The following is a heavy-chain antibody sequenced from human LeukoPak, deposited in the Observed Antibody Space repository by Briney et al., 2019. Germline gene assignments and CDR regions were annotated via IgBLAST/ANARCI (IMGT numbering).Heavy chain of an antibody. V-gene: IGHV4-59*08. CDR2: IYYSGST. Sequence: SETLSLTCTVSGGSLSSYYWSWLRQPPGKGLEWLGYIYYSGSTNYNLSLKSRVTISVDTSKNQFSLKLSSVTAADTAVYYCARTSYNWNFRYYYYYMDVWGKGTTVTVSS. CDR1: GGSLSSYY. J-gene: IGHJ6*03. D-gene: IGHD1-1*01. CDR3: ARTSYNWNFRYYYYYMDV.